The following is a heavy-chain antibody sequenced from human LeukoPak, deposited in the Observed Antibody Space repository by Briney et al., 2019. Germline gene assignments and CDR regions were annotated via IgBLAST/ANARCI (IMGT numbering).Heavy chain of an antibody. CDR1: GGSFSGYY. CDR3: ARASDGEPYYFDY. V-gene: IGHV4-34*01. J-gene: IGHJ4*02. D-gene: IGHD4-17*01. CDR2: INHSGST. Sequence: SETLSLTCAVYGGSFSGYYWSWIRQPPGKGLEWIGEINHSGSTNYNPSLKSRVTISVDTSKNQFSLKLSSVTAADTAVYYCARASDGEPYYFDYWGQGTLVTVFS.